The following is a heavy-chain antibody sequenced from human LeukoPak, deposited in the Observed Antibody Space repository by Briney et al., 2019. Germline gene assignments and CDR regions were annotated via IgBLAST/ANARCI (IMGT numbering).Heavy chain of an antibody. CDR2: IRYDGSNK. CDR1: GFNFSSYG. D-gene: IGHD1-26*01. J-gene: IGHJ4*02. CDR3: ARAVYGGSQGYYFDY. Sequence: PGGSLRLSCAASGFNFSSYGMHWVRQGPGKGLEWVTFIRYDGSNKFYADSVKGRFTVSRDNSKNTLYLQMNSLRPEDTAVYYCARAVYGGSQGYYFDYWGQGTLVTVSS. V-gene: IGHV3-30*02.